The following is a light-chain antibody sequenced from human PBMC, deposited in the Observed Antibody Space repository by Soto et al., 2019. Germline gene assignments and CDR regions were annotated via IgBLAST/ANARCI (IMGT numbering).Light chain of an antibody. V-gene: IGLV1-51*01. Sequence: QSVLTQPPSVSAAPGQKVTISCSGSSSNIANNYVSWYQQLPGTAPKLLIYDNDKRPSGIPDRFSGSKSGTSATLGITGLQTGDEADYYCGTWDSSLSAVVFGGGTQLTVL. CDR3: GTWDSSLSAVV. J-gene: IGLJ2*01. CDR1: SSNIANNY. CDR2: DND.